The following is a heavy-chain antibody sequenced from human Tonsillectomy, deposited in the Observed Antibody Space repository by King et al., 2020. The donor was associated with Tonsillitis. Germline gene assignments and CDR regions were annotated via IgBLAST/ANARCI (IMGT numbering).Heavy chain of an antibody. D-gene: IGHD4-17*01. V-gene: IGHV4-61*02. CDR3: AREDFGDYPY. CDR2: ISSSGRT. Sequence: QLQESGPGLVKPSQTLSLSCTVSGDSINSGPYYWNWIRQPAGKGLEWMGRISSSGRTNSNPSLKSRVTISVDTSENQFSLKLRSVTAADTAVYYCAREDFGDYPYWGQGTLVTVSS. CDR1: GDSINSGPYY. J-gene: IGHJ4*02.